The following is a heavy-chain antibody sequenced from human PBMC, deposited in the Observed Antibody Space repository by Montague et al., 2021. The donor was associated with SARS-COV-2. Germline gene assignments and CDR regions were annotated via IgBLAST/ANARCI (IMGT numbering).Heavy chain of an antibody. CDR3: ARDRLDFGAGRQETIDF. J-gene: IGHJ4*02. V-gene: IGHV4-4*07. CDR2: MHLTGKT. D-gene: IGHD3-10*01. Sequence: SETLSLTCGVYGDSITNHYWSWIRQPAGKGLEWIGRMHLTGKTNFSPSFSSRLTMSADTSKNQFSLKLTTVTAADTAIYYCARDRLDFGAGRQETIDFWGQGTPVTVSS. CDR1: GDSITNHY.